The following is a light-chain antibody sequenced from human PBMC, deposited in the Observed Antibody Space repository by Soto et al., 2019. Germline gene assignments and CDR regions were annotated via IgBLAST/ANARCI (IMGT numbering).Light chain of an antibody. J-gene: IGLJ2*01. Sequence: SYELTQPPSVSVAPGQTARITCGGNNIGVKSVHWYQQKPGQAPVLVVYDDSARPSGIPARFSGSNSGNTATLTVSRVEGGDEADYYCHVWDSGSDQGIFGGGTKHTVL. CDR1: NIGVKS. CDR2: DDS. V-gene: IGLV3-21*02. CDR3: HVWDSGSDQGI.